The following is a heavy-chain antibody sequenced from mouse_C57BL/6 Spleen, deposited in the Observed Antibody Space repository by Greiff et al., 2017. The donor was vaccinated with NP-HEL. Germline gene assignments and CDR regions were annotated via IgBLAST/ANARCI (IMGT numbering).Heavy chain of an antibody. D-gene: IGHD2-3*01. CDR3: TPDGYSYAMDY. J-gene: IGHJ4*01. V-gene: IGHV1-15*01. Sequence: QVQLKQSGAELVRPGASVTLSCKASGYTFTDYEMHWVKQTPVHGLEWIGAIDPETGGTAYNQKFKGKAILTADKSSSTAYMELRSLTSEDSAVYYCTPDGYSYAMDYWGQGTSVTVSS. CDR1: GYTFTDYE. CDR2: IDPETGGT.